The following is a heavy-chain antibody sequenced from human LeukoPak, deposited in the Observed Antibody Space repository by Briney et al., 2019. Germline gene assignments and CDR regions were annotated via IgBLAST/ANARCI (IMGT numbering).Heavy chain of an antibody. J-gene: IGHJ6*03. V-gene: IGHV1-8*03. D-gene: IGHD3/OR15-3a*01. Sequence: ASVKVSCKASGYTFTSYDINWVRQATGQGLEWMGWMNPNSGNTGYAQKFQGRVTITRNTSINTANMELSSLRSEDTAVYYCARAPVWTGYYYYMDVWGKGTTVTVSS. CDR1: GYTFTSYD. CDR2: MNPNSGNT. CDR3: ARAPVWTGYYYYMDV.